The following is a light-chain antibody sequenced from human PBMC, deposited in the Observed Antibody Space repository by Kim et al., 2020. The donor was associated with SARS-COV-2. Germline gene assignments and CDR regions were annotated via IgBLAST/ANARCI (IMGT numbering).Light chain of an antibody. Sequence: VSREESATRYCRASQRVSSNLAWYQQKPGQTPMLLNDGASTRANGSPARCSGGGYGTEFTLTISSLQSEDFAVYYSHQYNNWPLTFGGGTKVDSK. CDR1: QRVSSN. J-gene: IGKJ4*01. CDR2: GAS. CDR3: HQYNNWPLT. V-gene: IGKV3-15*01.